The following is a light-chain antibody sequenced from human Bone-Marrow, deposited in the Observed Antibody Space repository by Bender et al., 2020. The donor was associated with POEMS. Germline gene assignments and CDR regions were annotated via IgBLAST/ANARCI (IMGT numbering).Light chain of an antibody. CDR3: QAWDGSVGV. CDR1: NIEDKS. V-gene: IGLV3-21*02. J-gene: IGLJ1*01. Sequence: GQTARISCRGRNIEDKSVHWYQQKPGQAPVLVVYEDSVRPSEIPARFSGSNSGNTATLTISGTQTVDEADYYCQAWDGSVGVFGTGTTVTVL. CDR2: EDS.